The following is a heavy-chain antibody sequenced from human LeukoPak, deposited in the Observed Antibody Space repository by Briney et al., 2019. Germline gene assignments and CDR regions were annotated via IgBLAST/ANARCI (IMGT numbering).Heavy chain of an antibody. J-gene: IGHJ5*02. CDR1: GFTFSSYW. CDR3: ARDMGGDDYGDYYP. V-gene: IGHV3-7*01. D-gene: IGHD4-17*01. CDR2: IKQDGSEK. Sequence: PGGSLRLSCAASGFTFSSYWMSWVRQAPGKGLEWVANIKQDGSEKYYVDSVKGRFTISRDNAKNSLYLQMNSLRAEDTAVYYCARDMGGDDYGDYYPWGQGTLVIVSS.